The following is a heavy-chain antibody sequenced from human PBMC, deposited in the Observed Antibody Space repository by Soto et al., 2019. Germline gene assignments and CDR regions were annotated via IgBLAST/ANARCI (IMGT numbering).Heavy chain of an antibody. Sequence: EVQLVESGGGLVQPGGSLRLSCAASGFTLSSYWINWVRQAPGKGLEWVANIKQDGSEKYYVDSVKGRFTIPRDNAKNSLYLQMNSLRAEDTAVYFCARERGRGQNDYWGQGTLVTVSS. J-gene: IGHJ4*02. CDR3: ARERGRGQNDY. CDR1: GFTLSSYW. D-gene: IGHD5-12*01. CDR2: IKQDGSEK. V-gene: IGHV3-7*01.